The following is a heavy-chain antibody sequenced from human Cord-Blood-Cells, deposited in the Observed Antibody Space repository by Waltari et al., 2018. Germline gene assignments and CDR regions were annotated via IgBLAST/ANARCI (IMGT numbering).Heavy chain of an antibody. CDR3: AREGSSSWYWFDP. V-gene: IGHV3-7*01. D-gene: IGHD6-13*01. J-gene: IGHJ5*02. Sequence: EVQLVESGGGLVQPGGSLRLSCAASGFTFSSYWMSWVRQAPGKGLEWVANIKQDGSEKYYVDSVKGRFTISRDNAKNSLYLQMNSLRAEDTAVYYCAREGSSSWYWFDPWGQGTLVTVSS. CDR2: IKQDGSEK. CDR1: GFTFSSYW.